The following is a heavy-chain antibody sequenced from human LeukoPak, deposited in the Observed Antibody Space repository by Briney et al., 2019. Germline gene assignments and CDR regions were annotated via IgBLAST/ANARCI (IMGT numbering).Heavy chain of an antibody. D-gene: IGHD3-10*01. CDR3: AIGGTYGSGS. CDR1: GFTFANTG. Sequence: GGSLRLSCAASGFTFANTGMHWVRQAPGKGLVWVSLINNDGSTTNYADSVKGRFTISRDNAKNTVYLQMNSLRAEDTAVYYCAIGGTYGSGSWGQGTLVTVSS. V-gene: IGHV3-74*01. CDR2: INNDGSTT. J-gene: IGHJ4*02.